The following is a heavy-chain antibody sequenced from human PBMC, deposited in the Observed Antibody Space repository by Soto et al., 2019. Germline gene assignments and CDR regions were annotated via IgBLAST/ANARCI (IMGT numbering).Heavy chain of an antibody. D-gene: IGHD5-12*01. CDR2: IYYGGSA. Sequence: SETLSLTCIVSGGSMSSYYWSWIRQPPGKGLEWIGFIYYGGSATYNPSLKSRVTISVDTSGNQFSLNLNSVGAADTAVYYCARNSGYDGLGYWGPGTLVTVSS. J-gene: IGHJ4*02. CDR3: ARNSGYDGLGY. CDR1: GGSMSSYY. V-gene: IGHV4-59*08.